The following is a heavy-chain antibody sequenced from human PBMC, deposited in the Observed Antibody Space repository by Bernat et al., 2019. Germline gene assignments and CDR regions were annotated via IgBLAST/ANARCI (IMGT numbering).Heavy chain of an antibody. CDR2: IWYDGSNK. D-gene: IGHD6-13*01. V-gene: IGHV3-33*01. J-gene: IGHJ4*02. CDR1: GFTFSSYG. Sequence: QVQLVESGGGVVQPGRSLRLSCAASGFTFSSYGMHWVRQAPGKGLEWVAVIWYDGSNKYYADSVKGRFTISRDNSKNTLYLQMNSLRAEDTAVYYCAREFKIAAAGTLGYWGQGTLVTVSS. CDR3: AREFKIAAAGTLGY.